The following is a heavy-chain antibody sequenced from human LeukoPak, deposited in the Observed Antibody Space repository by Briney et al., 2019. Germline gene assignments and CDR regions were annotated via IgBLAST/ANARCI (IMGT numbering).Heavy chain of an antibody. CDR3: ARSAGDY. D-gene: IGHD1-1*01. CDR1: GFTFNNYW. V-gene: IGHV3-7*01. Sequence: TGGSLRLSCIGSGFTFNNYWLTWVRQAPGKGLEWVANINEDGSEKNYVGSVRGRFSIFRDDAKNSVYLQMNSLRVDDTAVYYCARSAGDYWGQGTLVTVSS. J-gene: IGHJ4*02. CDR2: INEDGSEK.